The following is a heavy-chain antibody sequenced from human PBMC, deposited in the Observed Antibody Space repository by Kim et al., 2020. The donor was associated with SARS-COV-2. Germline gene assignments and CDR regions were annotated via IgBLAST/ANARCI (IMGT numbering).Heavy chain of an antibody. D-gene: IGHD3-9*01. CDR2: INHSGST. V-gene: IGHV4-34*01. CDR3: ARGQGRRYFDWLSSRGYYFDY. J-gene: IGHJ4*02. Sequence: SETLSLTCAVYGGSFSGYYWSWIRQPPGKGLEWIGEINHSGSTNYNPSLKSRVTISVDTSKNQFSLKLSSVTAADTAVYYCARGQGRRYFDWLSSRGYYFDYWGQGTLVTVSS. CDR1: GGSFSGYY.